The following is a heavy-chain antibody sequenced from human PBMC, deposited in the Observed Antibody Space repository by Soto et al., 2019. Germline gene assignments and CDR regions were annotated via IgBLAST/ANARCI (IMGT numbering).Heavy chain of an antibody. Sequence: LSLTCTVSGGSISSYYWSWIRQPPGKGLEWIGYIYYSGSTNYNPSLKSRVTISVDTSKNQFSLKLSSVTAADTAVYYCARVGEQLDYYFDYWGQGTLVTVSS. CDR1: GGSISSYY. V-gene: IGHV4-59*01. J-gene: IGHJ4*02. CDR3: ARVGEQLDYYFDY. D-gene: IGHD6-6*01. CDR2: IYYSGST.